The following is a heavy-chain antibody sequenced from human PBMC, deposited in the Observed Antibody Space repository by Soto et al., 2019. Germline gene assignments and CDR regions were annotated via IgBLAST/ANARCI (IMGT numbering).Heavy chain of an antibody. CDR1: GFTFSSYG. J-gene: IGHJ4*02. CDR2: IWYDGSNK. CDR3: ARDPRYYYDSSGYSPNYFDS. Sequence: QVQLVESGGGVVQPGRSLRLSCAASGFTFSSYGMHWVRQAPGKGLEWVAVIWYDGSNKYYADSVKGRFTISRDNSKNTLYLQMTSLRAEDPAVYYCARDPRYYYDSSGYSPNYFDSWAQGTLVTVSS. D-gene: IGHD3-22*01. V-gene: IGHV3-33*01.